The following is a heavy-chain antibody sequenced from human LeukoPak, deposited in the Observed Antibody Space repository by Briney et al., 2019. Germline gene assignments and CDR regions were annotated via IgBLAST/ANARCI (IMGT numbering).Heavy chain of an antibody. D-gene: IGHD6-19*01. CDR1: GFTFSSYS. J-gene: IGHJ4*02. CDR2: ISSSSSYI. V-gene: IGHV3-21*01. CDR3: ARDNSPKYSSGWYDYGY. Sequence: GGSLRLSCAASGFTFSSYSMNWVRQAPGKGLELVSSISSSSSYIYYADSVKGRFTISRDNAKNSLYLQMNSLRAEDMAVYYCARDNSPKYSSGWYDYGYWGLGTLVTVSS.